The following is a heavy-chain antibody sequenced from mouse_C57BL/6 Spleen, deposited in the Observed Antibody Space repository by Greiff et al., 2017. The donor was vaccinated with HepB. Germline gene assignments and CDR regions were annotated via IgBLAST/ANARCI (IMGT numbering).Heavy chain of an antibody. V-gene: IGHV1-64*01. J-gene: IGHJ4*01. D-gene: IGHD2-3*01. CDR2: IHPNSGST. CDR1: GYTFTSYW. CDR3: ARFDGYYGMDY. Sequence: QVQLQQPGAELVKPGASVKLSCKASGYTFTSYWMHWVKQRPGQGLEWIGMIHPNSGSTNYNEKFKSKATLTVDKSSSTAYMQLSSLTSEDSAVYYCARFDGYYGMDYWGQGTSVTVSS.